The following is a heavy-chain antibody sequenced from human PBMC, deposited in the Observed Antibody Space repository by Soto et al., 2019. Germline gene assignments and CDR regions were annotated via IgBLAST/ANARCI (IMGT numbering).Heavy chain of an antibody. CDR2: IIPIFGTA. V-gene: IGHV1-69*12. J-gene: IGHJ5*02. CDR1: GGTFSSYA. D-gene: IGHD1-1*01. Sequence: QVQLVQSGAEVKKPGSSVKVSCKASGGTFSSYAISWVRQAPGQGLEWMGGIIPIFGTANYAQKFQGRVTITADESTSKAYMELSSLRSEDTAVYYCARCRGNVGEGPIGSWFDPWGQGTLVTVSS. CDR3: ARCRGNVGEGPIGSWFDP.